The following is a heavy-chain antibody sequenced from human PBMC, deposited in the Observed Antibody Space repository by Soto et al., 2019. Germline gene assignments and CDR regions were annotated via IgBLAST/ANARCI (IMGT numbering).Heavy chain of an antibody. V-gene: IGHV3-23*01. D-gene: IGHD6-19*01. CDR3: AKTTDGWFSAFEI. Sequence: PGGSLRLSCAASGFTFSTYTMNWVRQAPGKGLEWVSGIYGSGDSTFYADSVRGRFIFSRDNPKNTMYLQMNSLRAEDTAVYFCAKTTDGWFSAFEIWGQGTVVTVSS. J-gene: IGHJ3*02. CDR2: IYGSGDST. CDR1: GFTFSTYT.